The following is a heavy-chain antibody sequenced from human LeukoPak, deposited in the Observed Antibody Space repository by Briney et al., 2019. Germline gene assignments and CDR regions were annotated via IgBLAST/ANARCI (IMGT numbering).Heavy chain of an antibody. Sequence: SETLSLTCTVSGGSVNGYYWNWFRKAPGKRPDWIGFIHYSGLTVYSPSLQSRVSMSVDTSRNQFSLDLSSVTAADTALYYCARDPPEDEWNSLDSWGQGILVTVSS. CDR3: ARDPPEDEWNSLDS. CDR2: IHYSGLT. V-gene: IGHV4-59*02. CDR1: GGSVNGYY. D-gene: IGHD1-7*01. J-gene: IGHJ4*02.